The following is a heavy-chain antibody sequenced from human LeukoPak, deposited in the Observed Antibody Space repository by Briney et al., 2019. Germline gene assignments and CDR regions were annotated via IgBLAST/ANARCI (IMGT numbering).Heavy chain of an antibody. CDR2: ISYDGSNK. Sequence: PGGSLRLSCAASGFTFSSYAMHWVRQAPGKGLEWVAVISYDGSNKYYADSVKGRFTISRDNSKNTLYLQMNSLRAEDTAVYYCARGGGSAATYNWFDPWGQGTLVTVSS. CDR1: GFTFSSYA. J-gene: IGHJ5*02. V-gene: IGHV3-30-3*01. CDR3: ARGGGSAATYNWFDP. D-gene: IGHD2-15*01.